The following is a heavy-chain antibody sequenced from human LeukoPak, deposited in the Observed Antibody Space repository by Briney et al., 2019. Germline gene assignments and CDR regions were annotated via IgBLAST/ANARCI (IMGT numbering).Heavy chain of an antibody. V-gene: IGHV4-34*01. Sequence: SETPSLTCAVYGGSFSGYYWSWIRQPPGKGLEWIGEINHSGSTNYNPSLKSRVTISVDTSKNQFSLKLSSVTAADTAVYYCARVLYGDYYFDYWGQGTLVTVSS. CDR1: GGSFSGYY. CDR2: INHSGST. CDR3: ARVLYGDYYFDY. D-gene: IGHD4-17*01. J-gene: IGHJ4*02.